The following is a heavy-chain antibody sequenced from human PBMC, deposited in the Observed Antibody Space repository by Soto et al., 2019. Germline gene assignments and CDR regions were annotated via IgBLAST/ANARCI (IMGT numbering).Heavy chain of an antibody. CDR1: GGSFSGYY. J-gene: IGHJ6*03. Sequence: SETLSLTCAVYGGSFSGYYWSWISQPPGKGLEWIGEINHSGSTNYNPSLKSRFTISVDTSKNQFSLKLSSVTAADTAVYYCARARNYVHYYYMDVWGKGTTVTVSS. V-gene: IGHV4-34*01. CDR2: INHSGST. CDR3: ARARNYVHYYYMDV. D-gene: IGHD4-4*01.